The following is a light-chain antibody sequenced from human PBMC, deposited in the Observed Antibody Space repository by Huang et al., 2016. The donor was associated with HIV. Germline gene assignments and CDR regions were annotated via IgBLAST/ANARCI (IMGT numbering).Light chain of an antibody. J-gene: IGKJ2*01. CDR2: RAS. CDR3: QHYNSYPYT. CDR1: QSLNNW. V-gene: IGKV1-5*03. Sequence: DIQMTQSPSTLSAFVGDRVTITCRASQSLNNWLAWYQQKPWKAPKLLIYRASNLESGVPSRFSGSGSGTEFTLTISSLQPDDFATYYCQHYNSYPYTFGQGTKLEIK.